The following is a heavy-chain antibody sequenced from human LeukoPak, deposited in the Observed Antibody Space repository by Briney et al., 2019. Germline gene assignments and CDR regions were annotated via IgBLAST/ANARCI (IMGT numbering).Heavy chain of an antibody. Sequence: SGTLSLTCTVSGGSISSGGYYWSWIRQHPGKGLEWIGYIYYSGSTYYNPSLKSRVTISIDTSKNQFSLKLSSVTAADTAVYYCARGWMITFGGVIAPHYFDYWGQGTLVTVSS. D-gene: IGHD3-16*02. CDR2: IYYSGST. CDR3: ARGWMITFGGVIAPHYFDY. CDR1: GGSISSGGYY. V-gene: IGHV4-31*03. J-gene: IGHJ4*02.